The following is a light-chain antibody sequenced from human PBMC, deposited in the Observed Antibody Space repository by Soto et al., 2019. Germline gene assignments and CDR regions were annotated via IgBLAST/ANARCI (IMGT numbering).Light chain of an antibody. Sequence: EIVVTQSPATLSLSPWERATLSCRASQSVSSYLAWYQQKPGQAPRLLMYEASNRATGIPARFSGGGSGTDFTLTISSLEPEDFAVYYCQQRSDWPWTFGQGTKVDIK. CDR2: EAS. CDR3: QQRSDWPWT. V-gene: IGKV3-11*01. CDR1: QSVSSY. J-gene: IGKJ1*01.